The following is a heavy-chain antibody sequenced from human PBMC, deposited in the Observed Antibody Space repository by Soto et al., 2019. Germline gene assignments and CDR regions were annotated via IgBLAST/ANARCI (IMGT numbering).Heavy chain of an antibody. V-gene: IGHV4-59*01. CDR3: ARDLAAAGWFDY. J-gene: IGHJ5*01. CDR1: GGSISSYY. D-gene: IGHD6-13*01. Sequence: SETLSLTCTVSGGSISSYYWSWIRQPPGKGLEYIGYIFYSGSTNYNPSLKSRVTISIDTSKYQFSLRLSSVTAADTAVYYCARDLAAAGWFDYWGQGTLVTVSS. CDR2: IFYSGST.